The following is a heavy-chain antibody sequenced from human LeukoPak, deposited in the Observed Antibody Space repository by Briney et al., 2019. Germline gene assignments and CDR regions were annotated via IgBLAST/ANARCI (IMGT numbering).Heavy chain of an antibody. CDR3: ARARIAVAGHDY. CDR2: INHSGST. D-gene: IGHD6-19*01. Sequence: SETLSLTCAVYGGSFSGYYWSWIRQPPGKGLEWIGEINHSGSTNYNPSLKSRVTISVDTSKNQFSLKLSSVTAADTAVYYCARARIAVAGHDYWGQGTLVTVSS. J-gene: IGHJ4*02. CDR1: GGSFSGYY. V-gene: IGHV4-34*01.